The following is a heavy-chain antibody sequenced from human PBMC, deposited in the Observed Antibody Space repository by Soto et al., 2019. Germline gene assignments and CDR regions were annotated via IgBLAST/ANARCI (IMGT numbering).Heavy chain of an antibody. CDR3: ARGPTGDDGFDY. CDR2: INRDATTQ. D-gene: IGHD3-16*01. Sequence: EVQLVESGGGLVQPGGSLRLSCVASGFTFRSSWMHWVRQAPGKGLVWVSRINRDATTQTYAEYEKGTFTIARDNAENKLYLQMDRQTTEYRAVYDCARGPTGDDGFDYWGQGTLLTVSS. CDR1: GFTFRSSW. V-gene: IGHV3-74*01. J-gene: IGHJ4*02.